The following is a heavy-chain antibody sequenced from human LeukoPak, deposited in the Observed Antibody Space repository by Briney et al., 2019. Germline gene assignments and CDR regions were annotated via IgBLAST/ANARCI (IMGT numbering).Heavy chain of an antibody. CDR2: ISSSSSII. CDR1: GRSFSDYS. CDR3: ARQFNLLTTKDGMDV. J-gene: IGHJ6*02. Sequence: GGSLRLSCVGSGRSFSDYSMNWIRQAPGEGLEWISRISSSSSIIDYADSVKGRFTVSRDSAKNSVFLLMNSLRVDDTAVYYCARQFNLLTTKDGMDVWGQGTTVIVSS. D-gene: IGHD1-26*01. V-gene: IGHV3-11*01.